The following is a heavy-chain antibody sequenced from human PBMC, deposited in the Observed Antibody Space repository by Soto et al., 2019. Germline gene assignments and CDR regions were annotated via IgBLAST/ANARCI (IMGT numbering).Heavy chain of an antibody. CDR2: ISYDGRNK. CDR3: AKGFPYGSGGDYFDY. Sequence: PGGSLRLSCAVSGFTFSSYGMHWVRQAPGKGLEWVAVISYDGRNKYYADSVKGRFTISRDNSKNTLYLQMNSLRAEDTAVYYCAKGFPYGSGGDYFDYWGQGTLVTVSS. J-gene: IGHJ4*02. CDR1: GFTFSSYG. D-gene: IGHD3-10*01. V-gene: IGHV3-30*18.